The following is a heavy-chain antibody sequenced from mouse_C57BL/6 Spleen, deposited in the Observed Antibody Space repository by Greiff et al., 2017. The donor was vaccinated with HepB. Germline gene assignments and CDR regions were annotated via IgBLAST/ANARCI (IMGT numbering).Heavy chain of an antibody. CDR1: GYSFTGYF. V-gene: IGHV1-20*01. D-gene: IGHD2-3*01. Sequence: VQLKESGPELVKPGDSVKISCKASGYSFTGYFMNWVMQSHGKSLEWIGRINPYNGDTFYNQKFKGKATLTVDKSSSTAHMELRSLTSEDSAVYYCAREGGYSYWYFDVWGTGTTVTVSS. CDR3: AREGGYSYWYFDV. CDR2: INPYNGDT. J-gene: IGHJ1*03.